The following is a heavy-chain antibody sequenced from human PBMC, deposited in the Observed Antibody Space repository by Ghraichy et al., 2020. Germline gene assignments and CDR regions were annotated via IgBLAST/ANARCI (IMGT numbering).Heavy chain of an antibody. D-gene: IGHD3-22*01. V-gene: IGHV4-39*07. CDR2: IYYSGST. CDR1: GGSISSSSYY. J-gene: IGHJ5*02. CDR3: ARDLSSASSGWFDP. Sequence: SETLSLTCTVSGGSISSSSYYWGWIRQPPGKGLEWIGSIYYSGSTYYNPSLKSRVTISVDTSKNQFSLKLSSVTAADTAVYYCARDLSSASSGWFDPWGQGTLVTVSS.